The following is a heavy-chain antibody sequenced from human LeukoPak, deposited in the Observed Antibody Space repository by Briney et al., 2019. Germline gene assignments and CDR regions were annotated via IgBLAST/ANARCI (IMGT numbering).Heavy chain of an antibody. CDR3: ARELAGTKDFDY. Sequence: SKTLSLTCTVSGGSLSAYYWNWIRQTPGKGLEWIGYVYHSGRTYYNPSLKGRLTMSVDTSMNQFSLRLNSVTAADTAVYYCARELAGTKDFDYWGQGTLVTVSS. D-gene: IGHD6-19*01. CDR1: GGSLSAYY. V-gene: IGHV4-59*01. CDR2: VYHSGRT. J-gene: IGHJ4*02.